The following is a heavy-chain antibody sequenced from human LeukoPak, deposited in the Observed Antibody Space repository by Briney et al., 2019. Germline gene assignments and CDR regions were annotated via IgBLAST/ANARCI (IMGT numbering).Heavy chain of an antibody. CDR2: IYHSGST. V-gene: IGHV4-4*02. CDR1: GASISSSNW. J-gene: IGHJ5*02. CDR3: AREGYRGAWFDP. Sequence: PSGTLSLTCAVSGASISSSNWWSWVRQTPGKGLEWLAEIYHSGSTNYDPSLKSRVTISVDKSKNQFSPKLTSVTAADTAVYFCAREGYRGAWFDPWGQGTLVIVSS. D-gene: IGHD3-10*01.